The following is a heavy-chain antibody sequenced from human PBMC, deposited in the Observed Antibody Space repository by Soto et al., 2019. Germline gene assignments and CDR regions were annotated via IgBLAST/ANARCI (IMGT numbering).Heavy chain of an antibody. J-gene: IGHJ4*02. V-gene: IGHV1-18*01. CDR1: GYTFTHFY. D-gene: IGHD3-9*01. Sequence: QVHLEQSGAEVKKPGDSVKVSCKASGYTFTHFYITWVRQAPGQGLEWMGAISPHNFNTNFAQKFQGRVTLTTDTSTNTAYMELRSLPSDDTAVYYCARDEGGYDILTGYYKAHHFDYWGQGVLVTVSS. CDR3: ARDEGGYDILTGYYKAHHFDY. CDR2: ISPHNFNT.